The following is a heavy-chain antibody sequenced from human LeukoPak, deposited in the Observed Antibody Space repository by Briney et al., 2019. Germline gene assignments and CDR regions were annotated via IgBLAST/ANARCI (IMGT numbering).Heavy chain of an antibody. J-gene: IGHJ5*02. CDR1: GGSISSYY. V-gene: IGHV4-59*08. Sequence: SETLSLTCTVSGGSISSYYWSWIRQPPGKGLEWIGYIYYSGSTNYNPSLKSRVNISVDTSKNQFSLKLSSVTAADTAVYYCARHVGSGWYRSNWFDPWGQGTLVTVSS. D-gene: IGHD6-19*01. CDR3: ARHVGSGWYRSNWFDP. CDR2: IYYSGST.